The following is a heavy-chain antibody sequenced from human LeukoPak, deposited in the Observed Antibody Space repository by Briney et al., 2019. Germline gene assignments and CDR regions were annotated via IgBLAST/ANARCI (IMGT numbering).Heavy chain of an antibody. V-gene: IGHV4-59*01. CDR2: IYYSGST. Sequence: PSETLSLTCTVSGGSISSYYWSWIRQPPGKGLEWIGYIYYSGSTNYNPSLKSRVTISVDTSKNQFSLKLSSVTAADTAVYYCAREPMRGYSYGDAFDIWGQGIMVTVSS. D-gene: IGHD5-18*01. J-gene: IGHJ3*02. CDR3: AREPMRGYSYGDAFDI. CDR1: GGSISSYY.